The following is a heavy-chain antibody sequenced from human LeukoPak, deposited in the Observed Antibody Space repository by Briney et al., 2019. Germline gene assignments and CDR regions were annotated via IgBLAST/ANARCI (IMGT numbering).Heavy chain of an antibody. V-gene: IGHV1-8*01. CDR2: MNPSSGNT. J-gene: IGHJ4*02. CDR1: GYTFTSYD. CDR3: ARGRFLEWLYYHPPDY. Sequence: GASVKVSCKASGYTFTSYDINWVRQATGQGLEWMGWMNPSSGNTGYAQKFQGRVTMTRNTSISTAYMELSSLRSEDTAVYYCARGRFLEWLYYHPPDYWGQGTLVTVSS. D-gene: IGHD3-3*01.